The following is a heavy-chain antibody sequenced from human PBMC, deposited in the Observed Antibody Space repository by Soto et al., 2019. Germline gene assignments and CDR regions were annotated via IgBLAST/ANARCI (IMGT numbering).Heavy chain of an antibody. Sequence: SETLSLTCTVSGGSISSYYWSWIRQPPGKGLEWIGYIYYSGSTNYNPSLKSRVTISVDTSKNQFSLKLSSVTAADTAVYYCARGNYDILTGYYESDYYYMDVWGKGTTVTVSS. CDR1: GGSISSYY. CDR2: IYYSGST. J-gene: IGHJ6*03. V-gene: IGHV4-59*01. CDR3: ARGNYDILTGYYESDYYYMDV. D-gene: IGHD3-9*01.